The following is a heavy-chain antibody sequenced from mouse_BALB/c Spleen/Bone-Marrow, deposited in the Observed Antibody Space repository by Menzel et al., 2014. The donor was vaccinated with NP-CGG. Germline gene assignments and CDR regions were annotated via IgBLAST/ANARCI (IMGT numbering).Heavy chain of an antibody. D-gene: IGHD1-1*01. J-gene: IGHJ4*01. V-gene: IGHV3-8*02. CDR1: GDSITSAY. CDR3: SRILLRSYAMDY. CDR2: ISYSGST. Sequence: VQLQQPGPSLVKPSQTLYLPCSVTGDSITSAYWNWIRKFPGNKLEYMGYISYSGSTYYNPSLKSRISITRDTSKNQYYLQLKSVTTVDAATYYCSRILLRSYAMDYWGQGTSVTVSS.